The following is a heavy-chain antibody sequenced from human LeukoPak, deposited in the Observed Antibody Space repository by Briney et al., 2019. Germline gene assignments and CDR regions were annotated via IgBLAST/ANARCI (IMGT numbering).Heavy chain of an antibody. CDR2: IYNSGST. CDR3: ARGRDDDVWGSYPTCFDY. D-gene: IGHD3-16*02. V-gene: IGHV4-61*02. Sequence: SQTLSLXCTVSGGSISSGTYYWSWIRQPAGKGLEWIGRIYNSGSTSYNPSLKSRVTISVDTSKNQFSLKLSSVTAADTAVYYCARGRDDDVWGSYPTCFDYWGQGTLVTVSS. CDR1: GGSISSGTYY. J-gene: IGHJ4*02.